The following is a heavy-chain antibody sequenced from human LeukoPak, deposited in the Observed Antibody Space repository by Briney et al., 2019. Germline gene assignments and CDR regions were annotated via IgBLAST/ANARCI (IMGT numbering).Heavy chain of an antibody. CDR2: IYYSGST. J-gene: IGHJ6*03. Sequence: PSETLSLTCTVSGGSISSSSYYWGWIRQPPGKGLEWIGSIYYSGSTYYNPSLKSRVTISVDTSKNQFSLKLSSVTAADTAVYYCARDYWNYYYYYMDVWGKGTTVTVSS. CDR3: ARDYWNYYYYYMDV. V-gene: IGHV4-39*07. CDR1: GGSISSSSYY. D-gene: IGHD1-1*01.